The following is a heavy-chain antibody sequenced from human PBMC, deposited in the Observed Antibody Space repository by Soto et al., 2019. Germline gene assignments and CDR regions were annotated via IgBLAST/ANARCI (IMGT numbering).Heavy chain of an antibody. CDR2: IYHAGGT. CDR1: GGSISSGGYS. CDR3: SRFDDCGWGGFNLYYYYGMDV. Sequence: SETLALTCPVSGGSISSGGYSWSWIREPPGKGVEWIGYIYHAGGTYYNPSLKSRVTIQVDRSGNQFSLKLSSVTAADTAVYSCSRFDDCGWGGFNLYYYYGMDVWGQATTDTVSS. J-gene: IGHJ6*02. D-gene: IGHD3-10*01. V-gene: IGHV4-30-2*01.